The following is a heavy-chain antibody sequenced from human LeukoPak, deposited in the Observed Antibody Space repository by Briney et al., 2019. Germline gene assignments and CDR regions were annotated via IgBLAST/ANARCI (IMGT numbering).Heavy chain of an antibody. CDR3: ARAKIVVVTAAPVDY. D-gene: IGHD2-21*02. Sequence: ASVKVSCKASGYTFTGYYMPWVRQAPGQELEWMGRINPNSGGTNYAQKFQGRVTMTRDTSISTAYMELSRLRSDDTAVYYCARAKIVVVTAAPVDYWGQGTLVTVSS. CDR2: INPNSGGT. V-gene: IGHV1-2*06. J-gene: IGHJ4*02. CDR1: GYTFTGYY.